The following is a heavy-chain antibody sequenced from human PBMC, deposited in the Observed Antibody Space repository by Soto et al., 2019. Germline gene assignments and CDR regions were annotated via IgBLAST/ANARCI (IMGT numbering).Heavy chain of an antibody. J-gene: IGHJ6*02. D-gene: IGHD3-10*01. V-gene: IGHV1-69*01. CDR2: VSPPFRTS. Sequence: QVQLVQSGAGVKKPGSSVKVSCKTSGVSFNNNGIGWVRQAPGHGLEWMGGVSPPFRTSNYARKFQGRISITADASTGTVNMALSSLTSEDTAPYYCARVLYYGSGSYSPYGLDVWGQGTTVTVSS. CDR1: GVSFNNNG. CDR3: ARVLYYGSGSYSPYGLDV.